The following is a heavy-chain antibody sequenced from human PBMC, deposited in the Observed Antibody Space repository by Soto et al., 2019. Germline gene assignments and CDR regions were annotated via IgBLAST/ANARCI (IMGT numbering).Heavy chain of an antibody. CDR3: ARGTTPPYNWFDP. V-gene: IGHV4-30-2*01. J-gene: IGHJ5*02. CDR2: IYHSGST. D-gene: IGHD1-26*01. CDR1: GGSISSGGYS. Sequence: QLQLQESGSGLVKPSQTLSLTCAVSGGSISSGGYSWSWIRQPPGKGLEWIGYIYHSGSTYYNPSLQSRVTISVDRSKNQFPLKLSSVTAADTAVYYCARGTTPPYNWFDPWGQGTLVTVSS.